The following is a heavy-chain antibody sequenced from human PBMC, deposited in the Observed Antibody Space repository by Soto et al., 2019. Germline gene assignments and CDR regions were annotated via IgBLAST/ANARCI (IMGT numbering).Heavy chain of an antibody. CDR3: AKGAVAGTPTSYYYYGMDV. D-gene: IGHD6-19*01. J-gene: IGHJ6*02. CDR2: IIPIFGTV. CDR1: GGTFRTYA. V-gene: IGHV1-69*12. Sequence: QVQLLQSGAEVKKPGSSVRVSCEASGGTFRTYAISWVRQAPGQGLEWMGEIIPIFGTVNYAQKFQGRVTITADESTTTVYMDLRSLRSEDTAVYYCAKGAVAGTPTSYYYYGMDVWGQGTTVTDSS.